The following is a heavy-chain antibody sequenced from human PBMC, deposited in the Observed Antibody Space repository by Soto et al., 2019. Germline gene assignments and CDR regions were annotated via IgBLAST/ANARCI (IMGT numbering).Heavy chain of an antibody. V-gene: IGHV3-23*01. Sequence: EVQLLESGGGLVQPGGSLRLSCAASGFTFSSYAMSWVRQAPGKGLEWVSAISGSGGSTYYADSVKGRFTISRDNSKNTLYRQMYSLRAEATAVYYCAKLSRYCSGGSCNYYFDYWGQGTLVTVSS. CDR3: AKLSRYCSGGSCNYYFDY. CDR2: ISGSGGST. D-gene: IGHD2-15*01. CDR1: GFTFSSYA. J-gene: IGHJ4*02.